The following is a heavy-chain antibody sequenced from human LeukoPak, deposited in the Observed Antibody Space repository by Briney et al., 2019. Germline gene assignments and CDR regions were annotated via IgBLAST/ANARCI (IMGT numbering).Heavy chain of an antibody. CDR2: IYYSGST. J-gene: IGHJ4*02. CDR3: ARDVGSSGSFDY. V-gene: IGHV4-30-4*08. D-gene: IGHD3-22*01. Sequence: PSETLSLTCTVSGGSISSGDYYWSWIRQPPGKGLEWIGYIYYSGSTYYNPSLKSRVTISVDTSKNQFSLKLSSVTAADTAVYYCARDVGSSGSFDYWGQGTLVTVSS. CDR1: GGSISSGDYY.